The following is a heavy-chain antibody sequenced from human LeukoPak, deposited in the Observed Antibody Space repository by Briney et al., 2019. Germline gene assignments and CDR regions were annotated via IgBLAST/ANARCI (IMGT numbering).Heavy chain of an antibody. CDR3: AGGYGSGSFSA. CDR2: IIYSGT. V-gene: IGHV3-11*01. D-gene: IGHD3-10*01. Sequence: GGSLRLSCAASGFTLNDYYMSWIRQAPGKGLELIAYIIYSGTSYADSVKGRFTISWDNAESSLYLQMNSLRVEDTALYYCAGGYGSGSFSAWGQGTLVTVSS. J-gene: IGHJ5*02. CDR1: GFTLNDYY.